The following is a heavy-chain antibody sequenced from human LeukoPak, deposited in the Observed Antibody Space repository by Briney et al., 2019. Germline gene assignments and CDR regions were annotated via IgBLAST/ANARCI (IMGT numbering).Heavy chain of an antibody. V-gene: IGHV3-30*04. D-gene: IGHD2-8*01. J-gene: IGHJ4*02. CDR3: AKDDPVLHY. CDR2: IQNDGSNK. CDR1: GFTFSSYA. Sequence: PGGSLRLSCAASGFTFSSYAMHWVRQAPGKGLEWVAFIQNDGSNKFYADSVKGRFTISKDTSINTLYLQMNSLGAEDTAIYDCAKDDPVLHYWGQGTLVPASS.